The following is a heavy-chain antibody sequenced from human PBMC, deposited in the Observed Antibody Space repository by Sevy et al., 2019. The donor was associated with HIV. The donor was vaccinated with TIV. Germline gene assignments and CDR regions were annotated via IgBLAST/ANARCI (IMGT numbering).Heavy chain of an antibody. V-gene: IGHV3-48*03. D-gene: IGHD3-22*01. CDR1: GFTFSSYE. CDR2: ISSSGTTV. J-gene: IGHJ5*02. Sequence: GGSLRLSCAASGFTFSSYEMTWVRQAPDKGLEWVSSISSSGTTVYYGDSVEGRFTISRDNPKNSLYLQMNSLRAEDTAVYYSARKGGAYDIGFDPWGQGTLVTVSS. CDR3: ARKGGAYDIGFDP.